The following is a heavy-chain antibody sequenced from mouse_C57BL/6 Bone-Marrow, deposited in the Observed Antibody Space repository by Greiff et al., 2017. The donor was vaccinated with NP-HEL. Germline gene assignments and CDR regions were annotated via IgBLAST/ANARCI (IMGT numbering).Heavy chain of an antibody. CDR1: GFALTSYG. CDR3: ASLGIWGNAMDY. J-gene: IGHJ4*01. CDR2: IWGVGST. Sequence: VMLVESGPGLVAPSQSLSITCTVSGFALTSYGVDWVRQSPGKGLEWLGVIWGVGSTNYNSALKSRLSISKDNSKSQVFLKMNSLQTDDTAMYYCASLGIWGNAMDYWGQGTSVTVSS. V-gene: IGHV2-6*01. D-gene: IGHD3-3*01.